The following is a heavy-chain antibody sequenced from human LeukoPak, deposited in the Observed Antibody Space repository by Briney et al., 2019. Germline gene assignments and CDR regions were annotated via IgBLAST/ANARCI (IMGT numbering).Heavy chain of an antibody. D-gene: IGHD3-3*01. V-gene: IGHV4-59*08. CDR1: GGSISSYY. Sequence: SETLSLTCTVSGGSISSYYWSWIRQPPGKGLEWIGYIYYSGSTNYNPSLKSRVTISVDTSKNQFSLKLSSVTAADTAVYYCARHQTYYDFWSGSSGNDAFDIWGQGTMVTVSS. CDR2: IYYSGST. J-gene: IGHJ3*02. CDR3: ARHQTYYDFWSGSSGNDAFDI.